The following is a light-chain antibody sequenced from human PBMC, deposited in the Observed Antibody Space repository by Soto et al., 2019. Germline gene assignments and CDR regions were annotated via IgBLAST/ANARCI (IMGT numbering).Light chain of an antibody. CDR1: QSISSY. J-gene: IGKJ1*01. V-gene: IGKV3-15*01. CDR3: QQYNAWPGT. CDR2: GAS. Sequence: MTQSPSSLSASVGDRVTITCRASQSISSYLNWYQQKPGQAPRLLIYGASIRATGIPARFSGSGSGTHFTLTISSLQSEDFGTYYCQQYNAWPGTFGQGTKVEIK.